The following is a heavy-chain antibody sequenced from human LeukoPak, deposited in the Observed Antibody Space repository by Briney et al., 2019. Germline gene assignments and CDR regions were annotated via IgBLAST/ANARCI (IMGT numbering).Heavy chain of an antibody. Sequence: PSETLSLTCTVSGGSISSSSYYWGWIRQPPGKGLEWIGSIYYSGSTYYNPSLKSRVTISVDTSNNQFSLKLSSVTAADTAVYYCAREGYIVVVVAANPFDRWGQGTLVTVSS. V-gene: IGHV4-39*07. D-gene: IGHD2-15*01. CDR1: GGSISSSSYY. J-gene: IGHJ5*02. CDR2: IYYSGST. CDR3: AREGYIVVVVAANPFDR.